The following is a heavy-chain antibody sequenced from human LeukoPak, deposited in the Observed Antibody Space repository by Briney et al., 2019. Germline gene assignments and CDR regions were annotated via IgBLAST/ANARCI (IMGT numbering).Heavy chain of an antibody. J-gene: IGHJ4*02. CDR3: ARTYYYDSSGYYHFDY. D-gene: IGHD3-22*01. CDR1: GYTFTSYA. V-gene: IGHV1-3*01. Sequence: ASVKVSCKASGYTFTSYAMHWVRQAPGQRLEWMGWINAGNGNTKYSQKFQGRVTITRDTSASTAYMELSSLRSEDTAEYYCARTYYYDSSGYYHFDYWGQGTLVTVSS. CDR2: INAGNGNT.